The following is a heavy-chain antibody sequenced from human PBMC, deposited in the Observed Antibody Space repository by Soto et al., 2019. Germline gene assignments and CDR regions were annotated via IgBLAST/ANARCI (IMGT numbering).Heavy chain of an antibody. CDR2: IYYSGST. J-gene: IGHJ6*02. CDR3: ASYSHYYYYGMDV. Sequence: QVQLQESGPGLVKPSETLSLTCTVSGGSVSSGSYYWSWIRQPPGKGLEWIGYIYYSGSTNYNPSLKSRVTLSVDTSKNQFSLKLSSVTAADTAVYYCASYSHYYYYGMDVWGQGTTVTVSS. CDR1: GGSVSSGSYY. D-gene: IGHD2-21*01. V-gene: IGHV4-61*01.